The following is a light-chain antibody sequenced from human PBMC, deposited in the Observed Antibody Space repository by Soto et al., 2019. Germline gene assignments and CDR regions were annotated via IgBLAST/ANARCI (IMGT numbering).Light chain of an antibody. CDR3: QQYNSWPPYT. V-gene: IGKV3-15*01. Sequence: EIVLTQSTGTLSLSPGERASLSCRAIQSVSTNYLAWYQQKPGQAPKVLIYRASSRATGTPARFSGSGSGTEFTLTISSLQSEDFAVYYCQQYNSWPPYTFGQGTRLEIK. CDR2: RAS. J-gene: IGKJ5*01. CDR1: QSVSTN.